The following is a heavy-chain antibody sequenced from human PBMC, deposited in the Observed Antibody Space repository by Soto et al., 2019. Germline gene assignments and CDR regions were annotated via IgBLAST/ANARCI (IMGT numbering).Heavy chain of an antibody. J-gene: IGHJ4*02. Sequence: VQLWESGGGLVQPGGSLRLSCGASGFTFSSSAMSWVRQAPGKGLEWVSTFRESGGTTHYADPVKGRFTMARDTSRNMLFLQMNSLRAEDTAIYYCAKDSHWAILSPTHDYWGQGTLVTVSS. CDR3: AKDSHWAILSPTHDY. D-gene: IGHD2-2*01. V-gene: IGHV3-23*01. CDR1: GFTFSSSA. CDR2: FRESGGTT.